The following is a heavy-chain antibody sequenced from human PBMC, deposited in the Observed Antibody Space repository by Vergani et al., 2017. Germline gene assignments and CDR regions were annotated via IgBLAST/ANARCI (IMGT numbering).Heavy chain of an antibody. CDR2: IRYDGSNK. CDR1: GFTFSSYG. J-gene: IGHJ4*02. Sequence: QVQLVESGGGVVQPGGSLRLSCAASGFTFSSYGMHWVRQAPGKGLEWVAFIRYDGSNKYYADSVKGRFTISRDNSKNTLYLQMNSLRAEDTAVYYCAKDRYRFFDYWGQGTLVTVSS. D-gene: IGHD3-3*01. CDR3: AKDRYRFFDY. V-gene: IGHV3-30*02.